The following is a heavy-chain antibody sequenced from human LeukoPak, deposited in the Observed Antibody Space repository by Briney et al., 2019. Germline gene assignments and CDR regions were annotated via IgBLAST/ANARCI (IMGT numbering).Heavy chain of an antibody. CDR1: GFTFSSYG. V-gene: IGHV3-30*03. J-gene: IGHJ4*02. CDR2: ISYDGSNK. CDR3: ARDQGAGYDSISIDY. D-gene: IGHD3-22*01. Sequence: GGSLRLSCAASGFTFSSYGMHWVRQAPGKGLEWVAVISYDGSNKYYADSVKGRFTISRDNSKNTLYLQMNSLRAEDTAVYYCARDQGAGYDSISIDYWGQGTLVTVSS.